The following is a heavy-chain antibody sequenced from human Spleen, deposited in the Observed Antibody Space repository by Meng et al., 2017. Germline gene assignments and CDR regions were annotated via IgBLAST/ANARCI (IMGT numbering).Heavy chain of an antibody. CDR3: AREAICNEGACHLYSDSLDV. D-gene: IGHD2/OR15-2a*01. CDR2: IIPIFGEA. Sequence: SVKVSCKASGGTFSNYGISWLRQAPGQGLEWMGGIIPIFGEANNAQKFQGRLTITTDDSKTTAYMELSSLTYADTAVYYCAREAICNEGACHLYSDSLDVWGQGTTVTVSS. V-gene: IGHV1-69*05. CDR1: GGTFSNYG. J-gene: IGHJ6*02.